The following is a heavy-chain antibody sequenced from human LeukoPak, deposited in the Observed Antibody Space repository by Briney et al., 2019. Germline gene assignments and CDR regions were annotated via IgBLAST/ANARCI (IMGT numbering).Heavy chain of an antibody. J-gene: IGHJ4*02. Sequence: SETLSLTCTVSGYSISSGYYWGWIRRPPGKGLEWIGSIYHSGSTYYNPSLKSRVTISVDTSKNQFSLKLSSVTAADTAVYYCARDYYDSSGYYYSFDYWGQGTLVTVSS. CDR3: ARDYYDSSGYYYSFDY. D-gene: IGHD3-22*01. CDR2: IYHSGST. V-gene: IGHV4-38-2*02. CDR1: GYSISSGYY.